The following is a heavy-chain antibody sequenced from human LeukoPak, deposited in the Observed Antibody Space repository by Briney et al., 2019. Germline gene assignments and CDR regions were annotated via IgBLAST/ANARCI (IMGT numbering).Heavy chain of an antibody. Sequence: GGTQGLPQGSSVYPFSKLSMSGATGPRGRGWEGVSAIPGSGGNTYYAEYVKGRFTISRDNSKNTLYLQMNSLRAEDTAVYYCAKWGDYDVLTGYYVSDYWGQGTLVTVSS. V-gene: IGHV3-23*01. J-gene: IGHJ4*02. CDR3: AKWGDYDVLTGYYVSDY. CDR1: VYPFSKLS. CDR2: IPGSGGNT. D-gene: IGHD3-9*01.